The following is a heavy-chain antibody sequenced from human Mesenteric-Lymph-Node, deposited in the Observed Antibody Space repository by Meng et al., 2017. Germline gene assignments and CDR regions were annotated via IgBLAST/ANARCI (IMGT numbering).Heavy chain of an antibody. V-gene: IGHV4-59*01. CDR3: ARQVNSNDFDY. CDR2: IYYSGST. Sequence: SETLSLTCTVSGGSISSYYWSWIRQPPGKGLEWIGYIYYSGSTNYNPSLKSRVTMSVDTSKSQFSLKLSSVTAADTAVYYCARQVNSNDFDYWGQGTLVTVSS. D-gene: IGHD4-11*01. CDR1: GGSISSYY. J-gene: IGHJ4*02.